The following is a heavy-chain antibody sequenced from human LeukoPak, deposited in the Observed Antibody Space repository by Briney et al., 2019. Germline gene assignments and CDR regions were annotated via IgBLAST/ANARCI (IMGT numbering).Heavy chain of an antibody. CDR1: GFTFNNYA. CDR2: ISGSGGTT. D-gene: IGHD3-22*01. CDR3: AKDQLRYYDSSGYYRL. J-gene: IGHJ4*02. Sequence: GGSLRLSCAASGFTFNNYAMNWVRQAPGKGLEWVSVISGSGGTTYYADSVKGRFTISRDNSKNTLYLQMNSLRAEDTAVYYCAKDQLRYYDSSGYYRLWGQGALVTVSS. V-gene: IGHV3-23*01.